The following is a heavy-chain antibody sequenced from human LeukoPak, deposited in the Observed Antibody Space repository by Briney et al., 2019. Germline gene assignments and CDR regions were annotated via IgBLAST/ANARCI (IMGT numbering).Heavy chain of an antibody. J-gene: IGHJ4*02. CDR2: ITDSDERT. CDR1: GFTFSDYY. Sequence: GGSLRLSCAASGFTFSDYYMTWIRQAPGKGLEWVSVITDSDERTYYADSVKGRFTISRDNSKNTLYLQMNSLRAGDTAVYYCTKAHVAGAWATDDWGQGTLVTVSS. CDR3: TKAHVAGAWATDD. D-gene: IGHD6-19*01. V-gene: IGHV3-23*01.